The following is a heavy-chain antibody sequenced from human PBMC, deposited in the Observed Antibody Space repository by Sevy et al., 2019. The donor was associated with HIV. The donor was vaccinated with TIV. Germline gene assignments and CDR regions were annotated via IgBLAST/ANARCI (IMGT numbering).Heavy chain of an antibody. CDR2: IYYSGST. CDR1: GGSISSYY. D-gene: IGHD3-10*01. Sequence: SETLSLTCTVSGGSISSYYWSWIRQPPGKGLEWIGNIYYSGSTNYNPSRKSRVIISVDTSKNQFSLKLSSVTAEDPAVYYCEREGKYYGSGSQDPYGMDVWGQGTTVTVSS. V-gene: IGHV4-59*01. CDR3: EREGKYYGSGSQDPYGMDV. J-gene: IGHJ6*02.